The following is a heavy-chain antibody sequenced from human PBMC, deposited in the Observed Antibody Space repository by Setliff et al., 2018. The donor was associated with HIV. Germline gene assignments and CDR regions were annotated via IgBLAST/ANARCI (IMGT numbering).Heavy chain of an antibody. Sequence: ASVKVSCKASGYTFTDYYVHWVRQAPGQGLEWMGWINPSSGGTNYAQTFQGRVTMTRDTSITTAYLDLTSLRSDDTAVYYCASGDYFGSQSPRGFYFDYWGQGTLVTVSS. CDR1: GYTFTDYY. V-gene: IGHV1-2*02. CDR3: ASGDYFGSQSPRGFYFDY. CDR2: INPSSGGT. D-gene: IGHD3-10*01. J-gene: IGHJ4*02.